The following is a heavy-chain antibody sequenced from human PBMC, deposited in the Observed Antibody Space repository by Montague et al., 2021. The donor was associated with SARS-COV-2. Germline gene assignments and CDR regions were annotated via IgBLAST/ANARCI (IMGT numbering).Heavy chain of an antibody. CDR3: ARAIVSGLCSGGSCYKGYYYYMDV. V-gene: IGHV4-59*13. J-gene: IGHJ6*03. CDR2: MYNSEKI. Sequence: SETLSLTCTVSGASISSYSWSWIRQPPGKGLEWIGYMYNSEKINYNPSLQSRVTISVDTSKGQLSPKLNSVTAADTAVYFCARAIVSGLCSGGSCYKGYYYYMDVWGKGTTVTVSS. D-gene: IGHD2-15*01. CDR1: GASISSYS.